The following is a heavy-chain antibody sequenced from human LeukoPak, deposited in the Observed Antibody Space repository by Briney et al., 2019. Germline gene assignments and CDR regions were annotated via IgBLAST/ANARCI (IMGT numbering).Heavy chain of an antibody. CDR3: ARALAVAGGYYYMDV. Sequence: PGGSLRLSCAASGFTFSSYAMSWVRQAPLKGLEWVAIIFGGGGSTYSADSVKGRFTISRDNSINTLYLQVNNLRVEDSAVYYCARALAVAGGYYYMDVWGKGTTVTVSS. J-gene: IGHJ6*03. V-gene: IGHV3-23*01. D-gene: IGHD6-19*01. CDR2: IFGGGGST. CDR1: GFTFSSYA.